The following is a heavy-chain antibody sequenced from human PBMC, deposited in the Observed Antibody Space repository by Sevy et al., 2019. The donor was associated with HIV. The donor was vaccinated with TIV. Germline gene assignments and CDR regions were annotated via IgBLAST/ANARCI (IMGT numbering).Heavy chain of an antibody. J-gene: IGHJ4*02. CDR2: ISGSGGST. CDR1: GFTFSSYA. CDR3: AKDGAVDTAMVYFDY. V-gene: IGHV3-23*01. Sequence: GESLKISCAASGFTFSSYAMSWVRQAPGKGLEWVSAISGSGGSTYYADSVKGRFTISRDNSKNTLYLQMNSLRAEDTAVYYCAKDGAVDTAMVYFDYWGQGTLVTVSS. D-gene: IGHD5-18*01.